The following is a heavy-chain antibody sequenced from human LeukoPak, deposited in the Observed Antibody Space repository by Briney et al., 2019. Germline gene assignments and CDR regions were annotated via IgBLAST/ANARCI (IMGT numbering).Heavy chain of an antibody. J-gene: IGHJ4*02. CDR1: GYTFNGYY. D-gene: IGHD4-11*01. V-gene: IGHV1-2*02. CDR2: INPNSGGT. Sequence: VKVSCKASGYTFNGYYLHWVRQAPGQGLEWMGWINPNSGGTNYAQNFQGRVTMTRDTSISTAYMELSRLRSDDTAVYYCARWMTTVITPDYWGQGTLSPSPQ. CDR3: ARWMTTVITPDY.